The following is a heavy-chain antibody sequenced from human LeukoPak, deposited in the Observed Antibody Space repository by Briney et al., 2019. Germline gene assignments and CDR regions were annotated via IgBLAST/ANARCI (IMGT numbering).Heavy chain of an antibody. Sequence: ASVKVSCKASGYTFTSYDVHWVRQATGQGLEWMGWMNPNSGNTGYAQKFQGRVTMTRNTSISTAYMELSSLRSEDTAVYYCARGIHSGTYRVSHYGMDVWGQGTTVTVSS. D-gene: IGHD1-26*01. CDR1: GYTFTSYD. CDR3: ARGIHSGTYRVSHYGMDV. V-gene: IGHV1-8*01. CDR2: MNPNSGNT. J-gene: IGHJ6*02.